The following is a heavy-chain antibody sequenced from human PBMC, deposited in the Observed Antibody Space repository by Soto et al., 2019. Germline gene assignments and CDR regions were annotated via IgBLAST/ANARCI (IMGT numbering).Heavy chain of an antibody. D-gene: IGHD6-6*01. J-gene: IGHJ6*02. CDR1: GYSFTSYW. CDR3: ARQVGSSGVYYYCMDV. V-gene: IGHV5-51*01. CDR2: IYPGDSDT. Sequence: GESLKISCKGSGYSFTSYWIGWVRQMPGKGLEWMGIIYPGDSDTRYSPSFQGQVTISADKSISTAYLQWSSLKASDTAMYYCARQVGSSGVYYYCMDVWGQATTVTLS.